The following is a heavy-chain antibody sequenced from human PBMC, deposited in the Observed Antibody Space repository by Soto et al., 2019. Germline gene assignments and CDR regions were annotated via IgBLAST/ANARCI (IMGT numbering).Heavy chain of an antibody. D-gene: IGHD6-25*01. CDR3: AKDAAYYFDY. CDR1: GFTFSSYG. Sequence: VQLVESGGGVVQPGRSLRLSCAASGFTFSSYGMHWVRQAPGKGLEWVSGISWDSGSIDYADSVRGRFTISRDNARNSLYLRMSSLRPEDTALYYCAKDAAYYFDYWGQGTLVTVSS. V-gene: IGHV3-9*01. J-gene: IGHJ4*02. CDR2: ISWDSGSI.